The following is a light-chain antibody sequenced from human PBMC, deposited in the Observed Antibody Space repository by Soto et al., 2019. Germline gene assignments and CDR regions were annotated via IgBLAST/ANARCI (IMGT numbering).Light chain of an antibody. V-gene: IGLV2-14*03. CDR1: SSDVGGYNY. CDR2: DVT. CDR3: SSYTSSSTRV. J-gene: IGLJ2*01. Sequence: QSALTQPASVSGSPGQSITISCTGTSSDVGGYNYVSWYQQHPGKAPKLMIYDVTNRPSGVSNLFSGSKSGSTASLTISGLQAEDEADYYCSSYTSSSTRVFGGGTKVTVL.